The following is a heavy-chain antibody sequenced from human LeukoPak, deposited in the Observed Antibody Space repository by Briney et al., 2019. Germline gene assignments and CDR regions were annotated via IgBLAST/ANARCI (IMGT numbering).Heavy chain of an antibody. CDR1: GYTFTSYG. J-gene: IGHJ3*02. Sequence: GASVKVSCKASGYTFTSYGISWVRQAPGQGLEWMGWISAYNGNTNYAQKLQGRVTMTTDTSTSTAYMELRSRRSDETAVYYCARTKPQYCDLLFDAFDIWGQGTMVTASS. D-gene: IGHD2-8*02. CDR3: ARTKPQYCDLLFDAFDI. CDR2: ISAYNGNT. V-gene: IGHV1-18*01.